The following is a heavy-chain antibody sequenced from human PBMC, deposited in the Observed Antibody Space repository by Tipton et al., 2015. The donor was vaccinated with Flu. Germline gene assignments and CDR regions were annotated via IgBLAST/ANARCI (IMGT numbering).Heavy chain of an antibody. J-gene: IGHJ4*02. D-gene: IGHD6-19*01. V-gene: IGHV4-31*03. Sequence: LRLSCSVSGGSISCGGEYWTWIRQHPGKGLEWIASIYYSGGTYYNPSLENRVTMSVDTSMNQFSLKLSSVTAADTAVYYCARRRAVAGTGFDYWGQGIMVTVSS. CDR1: GGSISCGGEY. CDR2: IYYSGGT. CDR3: ARRRAVAGTGFDY.